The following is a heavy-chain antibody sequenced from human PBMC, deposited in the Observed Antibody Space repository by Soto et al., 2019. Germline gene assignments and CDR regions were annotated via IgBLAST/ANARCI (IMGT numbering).Heavy chain of an antibody. J-gene: IGHJ4*02. Sequence: EVQLLESGGDLVQPGGSLRLSCAASGFTFSNYAMSWFRQAPGKGLEWVSAISGSAINTYYADSVRGRFTISRDNSKNTRYLQMNHLRAEDTAVYSCAKGQGYYYDASGYTFDYWGQGTLVTVSS. D-gene: IGHD3-22*01. V-gene: IGHV3-23*01. CDR1: GFTFSNYA. CDR2: ISGSAINT. CDR3: AKGQGYYYDASGYTFDY.